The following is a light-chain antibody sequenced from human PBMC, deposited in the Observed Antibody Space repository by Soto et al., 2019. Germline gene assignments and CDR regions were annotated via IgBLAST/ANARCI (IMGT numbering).Light chain of an antibody. J-gene: IGLJ2*01. CDR3: QVWDSSVDHII. CDR1: NIGRKS. V-gene: IGLV3-21*04. Sequence: SYELTQPPSVSVAPGKTASITCEGNNIGRKSVHWYQQRPVQAPMVVIYYDGDRPSGIPERFSGSNSGTAATLTISRVEAGDEADYYCQVWDSSVDHIIFGGGTKLTVL. CDR2: YDG.